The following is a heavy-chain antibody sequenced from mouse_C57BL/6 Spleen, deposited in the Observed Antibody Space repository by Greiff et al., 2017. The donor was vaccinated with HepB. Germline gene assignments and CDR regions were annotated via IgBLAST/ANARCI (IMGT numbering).Heavy chain of an antibody. D-gene: IGHD3-2*02. CDR1: GYTFTEYT. CDR2: FYPGSGSI. CDR3: ARHEDSSGYGDYYAMDY. J-gene: IGHJ4*01. Sequence: QVQLKQSGAELVKPGASVKLSCKASGYTFTEYTIHWVKQRSGQGLEWIGWFYPGSGSIKYNEKFKDKATLTADKSSSTVYMELSRLTSEDSAVYFCARHEDSSGYGDYYAMDYWGQGTSVTVSS. V-gene: IGHV1-62-2*01.